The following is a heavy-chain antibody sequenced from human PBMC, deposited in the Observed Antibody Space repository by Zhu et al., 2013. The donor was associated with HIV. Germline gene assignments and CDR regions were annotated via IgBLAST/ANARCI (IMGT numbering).Heavy chain of an antibody. D-gene: IGHD3-16*01. J-gene: IGHJ6*02. CDR2: IIPDLGMT. Sequence: QVQLVQSGAEVKKPGSSVKVSCRASGGSFYNYAVNWVRQAPGQGLEWMGGIIPDLGMTNYPQRLQGRVTISADISTGTVYMELSRLTSEDTALYYCARDLGAVGGTIGYGLDVVGPRDLSHRLL. V-gene: IGHV1-69*17. CDR3: ARDLGAVGGTIGYGLDV. CDR1: GGSFYNYA.